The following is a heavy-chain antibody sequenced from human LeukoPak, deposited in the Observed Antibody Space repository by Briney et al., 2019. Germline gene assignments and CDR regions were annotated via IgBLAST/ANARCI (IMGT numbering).Heavy chain of an antibody. CDR2: ISGSGDST. J-gene: IGHJ5*02. CDR1: GFTFSSYT. CDR3: AKAPVATIRRNWFDP. D-gene: IGHD2-2*01. V-gene: IGHV3-23*01. Sequence: GGSLRLSCAASGFTFSSYTRSWVRQSPGKGLEWVSAISGSGDSTYYADSVKGRFTISRDNPKNTLYLQVNSLRAEDTAVYYCAKAPVATIRRNWFDPWGQGTLVTVSS.